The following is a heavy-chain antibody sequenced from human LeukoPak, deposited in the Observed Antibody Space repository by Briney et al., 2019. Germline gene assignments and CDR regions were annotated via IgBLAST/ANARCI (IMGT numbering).Heavy chain of an antibody. D-gene: IGHD6-19*01. J-gene: IGHJ4*02. CDR1: GFTFSSYV. CDR2: ISGSGGST. V-gene: IGHV3-23*01. Sequence: GGSLRLSCAASGFTFSSYVMTWVRQAPGKGLEWVSAISGSGGSTYYADSVKGRFTISRDNSKNALYLQVNSLRAEDTAVYYCAKGMDVGSGWYYFDYWGQGTLVTVSS. CDR3: AKGMDVGSGWYYFDY.